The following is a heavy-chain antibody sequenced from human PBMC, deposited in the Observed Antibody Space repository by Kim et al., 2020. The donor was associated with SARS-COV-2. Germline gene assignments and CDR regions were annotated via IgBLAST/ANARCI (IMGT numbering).Heavy chain of an antibody. CDR1: GGSISSSNW. J-gene: IGHJ4*02. V-gene: IGHV4-4*02. CDR2: IYHSGST. D-gene: IGHD3-3*01. Sequence: SETLSLTCAVSGGSISSSNWWSWVRQPPGKGLEWFGEIYHSGSTNYNPSLKSRVTISVDKSKNQFSLKLSSVTAADTAVYYCARVEWTVTPYFDYWGQGTLVTVSS. CDR3: ARVEWTVTPYFDY.